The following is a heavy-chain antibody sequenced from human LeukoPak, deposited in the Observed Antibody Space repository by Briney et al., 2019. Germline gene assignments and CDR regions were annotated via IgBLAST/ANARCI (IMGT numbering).Heavy chain of an antibody. CDR2: ISYDGSNK. J-gene: IGHJ5*02. CDR1: GFTFSSYA. CDR3: ARARGLLWFGEFHT. Sequence: GGSLRLSCAASGFTFSSYAMHWVRQAPGKGLEWVAVISYDGSNKYYADSVKGRFTISRDNSKNTLYLQMNSLRAEDTAVYYCARARGLLWFGEFHTWGQGTLVIVSS. V-gene: IGHV3-30-3*01. D-gene: IGHD3-10*01.